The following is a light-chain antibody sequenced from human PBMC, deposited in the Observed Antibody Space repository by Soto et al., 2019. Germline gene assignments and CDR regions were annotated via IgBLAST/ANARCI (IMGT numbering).Light chain of an antibody. V-gene: IGLV2-14*01. CDR2: DVR. CDR1: SSDIGGYNY. CDR3: SSYKSGNPVI. Sequence: QSALTQPASVSGSPGQSITISCTGTSSDIGGYNYVSWYQQHPRKAPKLMIYDVRSRPSGVSDRFSASKSGNTASLTITGLQAEDEADYYCSSYKSGNPVIFGGGTKVTVL. J-gene: IGLJ2*01.